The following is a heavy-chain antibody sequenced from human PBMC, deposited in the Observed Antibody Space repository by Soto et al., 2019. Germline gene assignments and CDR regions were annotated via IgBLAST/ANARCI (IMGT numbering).Heavy chain of an antibody. J-gene: IGHJ4*02. D-gene: IGHD6-19*01. CDR2: IYYSGST. CDR3: ARVPAVAGNFDY. Sequence: SETLSLTCTVSGGSISSYYWSWIRQPPGKGLEWIGYIYYSGSTYYNPSLKSRVTISVDTSKNQFSLKLSSVTAADTAVYYCARVPAVAGNFDYWGQGTLVTVSS. V-gene: IGHV4-30-4*01. CDR1: GGSISSYY.